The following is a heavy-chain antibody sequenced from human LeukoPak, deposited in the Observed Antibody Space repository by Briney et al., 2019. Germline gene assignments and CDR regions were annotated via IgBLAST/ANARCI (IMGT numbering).Heavy chain of an antibody. V-gene: IGHV3-23*01. CDR2: IGGGAVTT. CDR3: AREDAHYDILTAYYMDV. CDR1: GFTFSIYA. J-gene: IGHJ6*03. Sequence: GGSLRLSCAASGFTFSIYAMSWVRQAPGEGLEWFSAIGGGAVTTYYADSVKGRFTVSRDNSKNTLYLQMNSLRAEDTATYYCAREDAHYDILTAYYMDVWGKGTTVIVSS. D-gene: IGHD3-9*01.